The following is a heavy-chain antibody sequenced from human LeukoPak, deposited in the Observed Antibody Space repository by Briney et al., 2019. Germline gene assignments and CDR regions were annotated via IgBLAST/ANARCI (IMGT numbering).Heavy chain of an antibody. CDR3: AREFMIGSSLLRYFDY. D-gene: IGHD3-16*01. CDR1: GLTFSNYC. V-gene: IGHV3-74*01. Sequence: GGSLRLSCAASGLTFSNYCIHWLRQAPGEGPVWVSRIRSDGSITHFADCVEGRFTLSRDNAKSLVYLQMNSLRVEESAVYYCAREFMIGSSLLRYFDYWGQGTLVTVSS. CDR2: IRSDGSIT. J-gene: IGHJ4*02.